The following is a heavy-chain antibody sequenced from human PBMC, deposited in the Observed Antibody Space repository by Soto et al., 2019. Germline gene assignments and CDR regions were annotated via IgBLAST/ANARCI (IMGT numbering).Heavy chain of an antibody. CDR2: FTGGGRT. CDR3: AKGNQGSD. Sequence: EVQLLDSGGGLVQPGGSLRLSCAASGFTFSTYAMGWVRQAPGKGLEWVSTFTGGGRTFYADFVKGRFTISRDNSKNTLYLQMNSLRADVAAVYYCAKGNQGSDWGQGTLVTVSS. CDR1: GFTFSTYA. J-gene: IGHJ4*02. V-gene: IGHV3-23*01.